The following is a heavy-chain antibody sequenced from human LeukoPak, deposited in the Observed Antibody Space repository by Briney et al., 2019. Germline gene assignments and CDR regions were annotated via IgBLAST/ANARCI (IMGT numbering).Heavy chain of an antibody. Sequence: QSGGSLRLSCAASGFTFSNYGMHWVRQAPGKGLEWVAVIWYDESIKFYADSVKGRFTISRDNSKNTLYLQMNSLRAEDTALYYCAKDGNWNHGFDPWGQGTLVTVSS. CDR1: GFTFSNYG. J-gene: IGHJ5*02. CDR3: AKDGNWNHGFDP. V-gene: IGHV3-33*06. CDR2: IWYDESIK. D-gene: IGHD1-14*01.